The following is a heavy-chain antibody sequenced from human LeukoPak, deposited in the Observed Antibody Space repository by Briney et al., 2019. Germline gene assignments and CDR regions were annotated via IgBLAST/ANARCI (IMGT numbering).Heavy chain of an antibody. CDR2: ISSSGSTI. CDR1: GFTFSSYE. D-gene: IGHD3-3*01. V-gene: IGHV3-48*03. Sequence: GGSLRLSCAASGFTFSSYEMNWVRQAPGKGLEWVSYISSSGSTIYYADSVKGRFTISRDNAKNSLYLQMNSLRAEDTAVYYCARERNDFWSGYYTYYFDYCGQGTLVTVSS. CDR3: ARERNDFWSGYYTYYFDY. J-gene: IGHJ4*02.